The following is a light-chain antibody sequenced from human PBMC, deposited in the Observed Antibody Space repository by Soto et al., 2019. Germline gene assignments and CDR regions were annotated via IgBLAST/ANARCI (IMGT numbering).Light chain of an antibody. CDR1: QSISSY. V-gene: IGKV1-39*01. J-gene: IGKJ1*01. Sequence: DIQMTQSPSSLSASVGDRVTITCRASQSISSYLNWYQQKPGKATKLLIYAASSLQSGVPSRFSGSGSGTDVTLTISSLQPEEFATYYCQQSYNTPWTLGQGTKVDIK. CDR2: AAS. CDR3: QQSYNTPWT.